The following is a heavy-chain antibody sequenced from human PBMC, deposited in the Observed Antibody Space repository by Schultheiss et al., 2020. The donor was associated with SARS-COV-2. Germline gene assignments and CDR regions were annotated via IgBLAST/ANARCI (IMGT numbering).Heavy chain of an antibody. CDR2: ISWDGGST. D-gene: IGHD3-22*01. CDR3: ARDSSGYLWYYGMDV. J-gene: IGHJ6*02. Sequence: GGSLRLSCAASGFTFDDYTMHWVRQAPGKGLEWVSLISWDGGSTYYADSVKGRFTISRDNAKNSLYLQMNSLRDEDTAVYYCARDSSGYLWYYGMDVWGQGTTVTVSS. CDR1: GFTFDDYT. V-gene: IGHV3-43*01.